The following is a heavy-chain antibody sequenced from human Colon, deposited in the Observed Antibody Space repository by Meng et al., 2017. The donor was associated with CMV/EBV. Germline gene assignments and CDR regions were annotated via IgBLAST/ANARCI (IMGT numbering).Heavy chain of an antibody. V-gene: IGHV4-39*07. Sequence: LRARGGLVKPSETLSLTCTLSGASIISFSYCNWLRQPPGKGLEWIASVAHSANMYYNTSLQSRVTMSFDTSKNQFSLRLYSATAADTAVYYCARGQDSAKVHHWGQGSLVTVSS. D-gene: IGHD1-26*01. CDR2: VAHSANM. CDR1: GASIISFSY. J-gene: IGHJ1*01. CDR3: ARGQDSAKVHH.